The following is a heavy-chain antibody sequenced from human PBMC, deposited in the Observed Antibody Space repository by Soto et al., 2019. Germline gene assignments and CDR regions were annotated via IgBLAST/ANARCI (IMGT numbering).Heavy chain of an antibody. Sequence: ASVKVSCKTSGYTFTHNYIYWIRQAPGQGLEWVGWLKPTTGDTAYADNFQGRVSPTRDTSSNTAYMELRGLTSDDTAVFYCVRQSCSSASCFYDYWGQGXLVTVSS. CDR1: GYTFTHNY. CDR2: LKPTTGDT. J-gene: IGHJ4*02. CDR3: VRQSCSSASCFYDY. V-gene: IGHV1-2*02. D-gene: IGHD2-2*01.